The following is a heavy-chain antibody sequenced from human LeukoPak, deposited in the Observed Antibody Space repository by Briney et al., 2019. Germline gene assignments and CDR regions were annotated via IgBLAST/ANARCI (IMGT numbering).Heavy chain of an antibody. D-gene: IGHD3-3*01. Sequence: GGSLGLSCAASGFTFSSYAMSWVRQAPGKGLEWVSAISGSGGSTYYADSVKGRFTISRDNSKNTLYLQMNSLRAEDTAVYYCAKGSYDFWSGYYFWGQGTLVTVSS. CDR2: ISGSGGST. CDR1: GFTFSSYA. CDR3: AKGSYDFWSGYYF. J-gene: IGHJ4*02. V-gene: IGHV3-23*01.